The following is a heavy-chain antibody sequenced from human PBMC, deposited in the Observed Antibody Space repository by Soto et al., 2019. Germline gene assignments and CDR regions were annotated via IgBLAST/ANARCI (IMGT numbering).Heavy chain of an antibody. CDR2: IYFTGST. CDR1: GGAVSSGTYY. V-gene: IGHV4-61*01. J-gene: IGHJ5*02. CDR3: TRGPPRVQWFDP. Sequence: SETLSLTCTVSGGAVSSGTYYWSWIRQPPGRGLEWIGHIYFTGSTNYNPSLKSRVTMSLDTSRNQFSLKLSSVTAADTAVYYCTRGPPRVQWFDPWGLGTLVTVSS.